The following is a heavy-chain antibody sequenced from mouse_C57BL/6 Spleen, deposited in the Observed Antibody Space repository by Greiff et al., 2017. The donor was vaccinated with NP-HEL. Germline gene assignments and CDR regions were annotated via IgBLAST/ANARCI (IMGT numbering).Heavy chain of an antibody. D-gene: IGHD1-1*01. J-gene: IGHJ2*01. CDR3: ARESLVLRSDY. Sequence: QVQLQQSGAELARPGASVKMSCKASGYTFTSYTMHWVKQRPGQGLEWIGYINPSSGATKYNQKFKDQATLTADKSSSTAYMQLSSLASEDSAVYYCARESLVLRSDYWGQGTTLTVSS. V-gene: IGHV1-4*01. CDR2: INPSSGAT. CDR1: GYTFTSYT.